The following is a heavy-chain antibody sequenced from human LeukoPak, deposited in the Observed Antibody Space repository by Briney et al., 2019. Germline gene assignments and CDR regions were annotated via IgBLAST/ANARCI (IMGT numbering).Heavy chain of an antibody. CDR2: ISSSGSTI. J-gene: IGHJ4*02. V-gene: IGHV3-48*03. D-gene: IGHD3-22*01. CDR1: GFTFSSYE. Sequence: PGGSLRLSCAASGFTFSSYEMNWVRQAPGKGLEWVSYISSSGSTIYYADSVKGRFTISRDNAKNSLYLQMNSRRAEDTAVYYCARVSYDGSGYYWSVGYFDYWGQGTLVTVSS. CDR3: ARVSYDGSGYYWSVGYFDY.